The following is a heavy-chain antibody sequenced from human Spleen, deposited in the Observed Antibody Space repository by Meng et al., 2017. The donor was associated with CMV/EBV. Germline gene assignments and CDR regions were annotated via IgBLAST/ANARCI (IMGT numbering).Heavy chain of an antibody. Sequence: QVQLQESGPGLVKPSQTLSLTCTVSGGSISSRNYYWSVSRQPPGKGLEWSGHIYNSGSTYYNPSLKSRITISVDTSKNQFSLKLSSVTAADTAVYYCARGQKGYFDLWGRGALVTVSS. CDR1: GGSISSRNYY. CDR2: IYNSGST. J-gene: IGHJ2*01. CDR3: ARGQKGYFDL. V-gene: IGHV4-30-4*01.